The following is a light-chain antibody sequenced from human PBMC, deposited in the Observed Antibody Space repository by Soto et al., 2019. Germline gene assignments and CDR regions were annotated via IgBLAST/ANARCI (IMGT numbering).Light chain of an antibody. V-gene: IGLV1-44*01. Sequence: QSVLTQPPSASGTPGQSVTISCSGSTSNIGRNTVNWYRQLPGTAPKLLIYSNHQRPSGVPDRLSGSKSGTSASLAISGLQSEDEADYYCAAWDDSLNGYVFGIGTKLTVL. CDR1: TSNIGRNT. J-gene: IGLJ1*01. CDR3: AAWDDSLNGYV. CDR2: SNH.